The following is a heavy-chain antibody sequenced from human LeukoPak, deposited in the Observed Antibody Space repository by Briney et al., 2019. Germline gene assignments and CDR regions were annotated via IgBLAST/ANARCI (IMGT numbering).Heavy chain of an antibody. V-gene: IGHV4-59*01. D-gene: IGHD3-22*01. J-gene: IGHJ4*02. CDR1: GGSISPYY. Sequence: PSETLSLTCTVSGGSISPYYWSWVRQPPQKGLEWIGYVYYTGTTKYRPSLKSRVTMSVDMSKNQFSLSLTSVTPSDTGVYYCARNSGHSSGFYRLDCWGQGIPVTVSS. CDR3: ARNSGHSSGFYRLDC. CDR2: VYYTGTT.